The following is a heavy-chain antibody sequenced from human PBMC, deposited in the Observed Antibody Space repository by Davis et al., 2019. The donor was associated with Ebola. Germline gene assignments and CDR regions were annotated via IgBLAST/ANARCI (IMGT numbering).Heavy chain of an antibody. CDR3: ADFGSYPPGGMDV. CDR2: IIPIFGTA. Sequence: SVKVSCKASGYTFTSYGISWVRQAPGQGLEWMGGIIPIFGTANYAQKFQGRVTITADESTSIAYMELSSLRSEDTAVYYCADFGSYPPGGMDVWGQGTTVTVSS. J-gene: IGHJ6*02. D-gene: IGHD1-26*01. V-gene: IGHV1-69*13. CDR1: GYTFTSYG.